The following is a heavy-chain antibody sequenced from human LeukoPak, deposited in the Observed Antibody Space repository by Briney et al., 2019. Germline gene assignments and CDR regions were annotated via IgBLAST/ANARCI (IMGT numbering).Heavy chain of an antibody. CDR1: GGSISSSSYY. CDR2: IYYSGST. D-gene: IGHD6-13*01. CDR3: ARRSIAAAPFDP. V-gene: IGHV4-39*07. J-gene: IGHJ5*02. Sequence: PSETLSLTCTVSGGSISSSSYYWGWIRQPPGKGLEWIGSIYYSGSTYYNPSLKSRVTISVDTSKNQFSLKLSSVTAADTAVYYCARRSIAAAPFDPWGQGTLVTVSS.